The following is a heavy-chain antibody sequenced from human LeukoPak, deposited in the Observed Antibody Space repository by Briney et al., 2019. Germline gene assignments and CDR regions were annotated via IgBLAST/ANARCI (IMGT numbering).Heavy chain of an antibody. D-gene: IGHD4-11*01. CDR3: ARQGPLTTAVTTRTNPFDY. CDR1: GGXISSSY. J-gene: IGHJ4*02. V-gene: IGHV4-59*08. Sequence: SETLSLTCTVSGGXISSSYCSWIRQPPGKGLEWIGYIYYSGSTNYNPSLKSRVTISVDTSKNQFSLKLNSVTAADTAVYYCARQGPLTTAVTTRTNPFDYWGQGTLVTVSS. CDR2: IYYSGST.